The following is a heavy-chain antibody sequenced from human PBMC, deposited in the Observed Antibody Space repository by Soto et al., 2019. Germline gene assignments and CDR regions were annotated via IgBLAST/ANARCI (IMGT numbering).Heavy chain of an antibody. Sequence: RGESLKISCKGSGYSCTSYWISWVRQMPGKGLEWMGRIDPSDSYTNYSPSFQGHVTISADKSISTAYLQWSSLKASDTAMYYCARQRLQLRYFDWLDPDAFDIWGQGTMVTVPS. V-gene: IGHV5-10-1*01. CDR1: GYSCTSYW. J-gene: IGHJ3*02. D-gene: IGHD3-9*01. CDR3: ARQRLQLRYFDWLDPDAFDI. CDR2: IDPSDSYT.